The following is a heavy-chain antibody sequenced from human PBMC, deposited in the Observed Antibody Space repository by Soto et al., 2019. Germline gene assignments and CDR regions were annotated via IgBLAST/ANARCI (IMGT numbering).Heavy chain of an antibody. CDR2: ISAYNGDT. Sequence: QVRLVQSGAEMKKPGASVKVSCKASGYTFTSYGLSWVRQAPGQGLEWMGWISAYNGDTNYAQKLQGRVTMTTDTSTSTAYMELTSLRSDDTAVYYCARDPLVRIAARPFAFDIWGQGTMVTVSS. V-gene: IGHV1-18*01. D-gene: IGHD6-6*01. CDR3: ARDPLVRIAARPFAFDI. J-gene: IGHJ3*02. CDR1: GYTFTSYG.